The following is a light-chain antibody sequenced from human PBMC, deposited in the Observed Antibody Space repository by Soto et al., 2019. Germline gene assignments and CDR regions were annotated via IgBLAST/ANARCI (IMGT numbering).Light chain of an antibody. Sequence: DIVLTQSPGTLSLSPGERATLSCRASQSLNSFYLAWYQQKPGQAPRLLIYGSSNRATGIPDRLSGSGSGTYFTLTISRLDPEDFAVYYCQQYDIPPRTFGQGTKVEVK. CDR3: QQYDIPPRT. J-gene: IGKJ1*01. CDR2: GSS. V-gene: IGKV3-20*01. CDR1: QSLNSFY.